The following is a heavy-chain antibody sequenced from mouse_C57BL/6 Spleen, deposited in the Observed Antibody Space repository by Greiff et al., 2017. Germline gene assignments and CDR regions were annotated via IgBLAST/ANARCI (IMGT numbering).Heavy chain of an antibody. Sequence: EVQLVESGGGLVQPGGSLSLSCAASGFTFTDYYMSWVRQPPGKALEWLGFIRNKANGYTTEYSASVKGRFTISRDNSQSILYLQMNALRAEDSATYYCARSLSYSNLYYFDYWGQGTTLTVSS. V-gene: IGHV7-3*01. CDR2: IRNKANGYTT. D-gene: IGHD2-5*01. CDR1: GFTFTDYY. J-gene: IGHJ2*01. CDR3: ARSLSYSNLYYFDY.